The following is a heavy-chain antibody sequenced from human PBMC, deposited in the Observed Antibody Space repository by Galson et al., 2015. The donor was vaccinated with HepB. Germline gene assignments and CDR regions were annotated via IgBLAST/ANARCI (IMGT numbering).Heavy chain of an antibody. D-gene: IGHD3-10*01. CDR1: GYTFTSYG. CDR2: IIPIFGIA. CDR3: ARAESMVRGVEEVNWFDP. V-gene: IGHV1-69*13. J-gene: IGHJ5*02. Sequence: SVKVSCKASGYTFTSYGISWVRQAPGQGLEWMGGIIPIFGIANYAQKFQGRVTITADESTSTAYMELSSLRSEDTAVYYCARAESMVRGVEEVNWFDPWGQGTLVTVSS.